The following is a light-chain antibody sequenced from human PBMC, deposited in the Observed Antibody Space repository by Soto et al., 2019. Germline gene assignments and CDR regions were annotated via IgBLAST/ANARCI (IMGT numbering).Light chain of an antibody. J-gene: IGKJ5*01. V-gene: IGKV2-28*01. Sequence: IVMTQSPLSLPVTPGEPASISCRSSQSLLHSNGYNYLDWYLQKPGQSPQLLIYLGSNRSSGVPDGFGGCGSGTDFTLKISRVEAEDVGVYYCMQVLQTPSITFGQGTRLATK. CDR2: LGS. CDR3: MQVLQTPSIT. CDR1: QSLLHSNGYNY.